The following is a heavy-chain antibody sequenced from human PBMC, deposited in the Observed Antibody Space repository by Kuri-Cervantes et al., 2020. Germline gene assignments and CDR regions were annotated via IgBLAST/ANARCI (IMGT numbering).Heavy chain of an antibody. Sequence: GESLKISCSTFGFTFSSYSMNWVRQAPGKGLEWVGNIKQDGSEKYYVDSVKGRFTISRDNAKNFLYLQISSLRAEDTALYYCARDIGLEPEGLDYWGQGTLVTVSS. J-gene: IGHJ4*01. CDR1: GFTFSSYS. CDR3: ARDIGLEPEGLDY. V-gene: IGHV3-7*03. CDR2: IKQDGSEK. D-gene: IGHD1-1*01.